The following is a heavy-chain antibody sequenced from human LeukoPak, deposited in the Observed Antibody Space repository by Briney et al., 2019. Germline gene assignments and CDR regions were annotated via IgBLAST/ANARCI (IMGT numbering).Heavy chain of an antibody. Sequence: GGSLRLSCAAYGFTVSSNHMSWVRQAPGKGLEWVSVIYSGGSTDYADSVKGRFTISRDNLKNTLYLQMNSLRAEDTAVYYCARGPAGYNWGQGTLVTFSS. V-gene: IGHV3-53*01. D-gene: IGHD1-1*01. J-gene: IGHJ4*02. CDR1: GFTVSSNH. CDR3: ARGPAGYN. CDR2: IYSGGST.